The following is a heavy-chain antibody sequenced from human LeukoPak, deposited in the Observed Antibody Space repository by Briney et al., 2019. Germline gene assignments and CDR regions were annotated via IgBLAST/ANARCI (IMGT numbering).Heavy chain of an antibody. CDR3: ARTHRRSGSYLVFDI. CDR2: ITHNGST. V-gene: IGHV4-34*01. J-gene: IGHJ3*02. Sequence: SETLSLTCAVYGGSFSGYFWSWIRQPPGKGLELMGEITHNGSTNYNPSLKSRVTISVDTSKNQFSLKLSSVTAADTAVYYFARTHRRSGSYLVFDIWGLGTMVTVSS. D-gene: IGHD1-26*01. CDR1: GGSFSGYF.